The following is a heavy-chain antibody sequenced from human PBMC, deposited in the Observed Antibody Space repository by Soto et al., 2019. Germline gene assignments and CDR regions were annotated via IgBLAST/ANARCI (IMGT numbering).Heavy chain of an antibody. V-gene: IGHV3-30-3*01. CDR1: GFTCSGYA. CDR3: AREFGGYSYGLDY. Sequence: GGSQRLSSRAAGFTCSGYAVHWVRQEPGKGLEWVAVISYDGSNKYYADSVKGRFTISRDNSKNTLYLQMNSLRAEDTAVYYCAREFGGYSYGLDYWGQGTLVTVSS. D-gene: IGHD5-18*01. J-gene: IGHJ4*02. CDR2: ISYDGSNK.